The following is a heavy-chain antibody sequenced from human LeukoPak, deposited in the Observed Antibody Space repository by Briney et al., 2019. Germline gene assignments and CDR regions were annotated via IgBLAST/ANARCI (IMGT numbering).Heavy chain of an antibody. J-gene: IGHJ4*02. Sequence: PGGSLRLSCAASGFTFDDYTMHWVRQAPGKGLEWVSLISWDGGSTYYADSVKGRFTISRDNSKNSLYLQMNSLRAEDTAVYYCAREPTAMILWGQGTLVTVSS. CDR1: GFTFDDYT. CDR2: ISWDGGST. D-gene: IGHD5-18*01. CDR3: AREPTAMIL. V-gene: IGHV3-43*01.